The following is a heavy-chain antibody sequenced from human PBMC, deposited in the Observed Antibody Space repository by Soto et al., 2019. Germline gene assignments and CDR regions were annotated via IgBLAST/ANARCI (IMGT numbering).Heavy chain of an antibody. CDR1: GYTFTSYG. D-gene: IGHD4-17*01. Sequence: QVKLVQSGVEVEKPGASVKVSCKASGYTFTSYGISWARQAPGQGLEWMGWISAYNGNTNYAQKFQGRVTMTTDTATSTAYMELRSLRSDDTAVYYCARDVPTVTTGGPDYWGQGTLVTVSS. CDR2: ISAYNGNT. J-gene: IGHJ4*02. V-gene: IGHV1-18*01. CDR3: ARDVPTVTTGGPDY.